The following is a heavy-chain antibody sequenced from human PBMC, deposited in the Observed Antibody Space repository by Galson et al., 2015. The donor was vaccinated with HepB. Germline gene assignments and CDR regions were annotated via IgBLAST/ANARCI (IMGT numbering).Heavy chain of an antibody. CDR1: GFTFSSYA. CDR2: ISGSGGST. V-gene: IGHV3-23*01. CDR3: ARDHGGYSGYDFGTYYFDY. Sequence: SLRLSCAASGFTFSSYAMSWVRQAPGKGLEWVSAISGSGGSTYYADSVKGRFTISRDNSKNTLYLQMNSLRAEDTAVYYCARDHGGYSGYDFGTYYFDYWGQGTLVTVSS. D-gene: IGHD5-12*01. J-gene: IGHJ4*02.